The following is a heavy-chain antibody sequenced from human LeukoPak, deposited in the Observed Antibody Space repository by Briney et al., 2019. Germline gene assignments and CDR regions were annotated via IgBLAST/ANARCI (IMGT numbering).Heavy chain of an antibody. J-gene: IGHJ6*02. CDR1: GDSISSYY. V-gene: IGHV4-59*08. CDR2: IYYSRST. CDR3: ARTYYYYYGMDV. Sequence: PSETLSLTCTVSGDSISSYYWSWIRQPPGKGPEWIGYIYYSRSTNYNPSPKSRVTISVDTSKNQFSLKLSSVAAADTAVYYCARTYYYYYGMDVWGQGTTVTVSS.